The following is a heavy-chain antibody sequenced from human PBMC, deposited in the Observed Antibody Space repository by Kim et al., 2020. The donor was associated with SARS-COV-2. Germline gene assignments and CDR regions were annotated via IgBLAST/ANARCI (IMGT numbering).Heavy chain of an antibody. CDR3: ARVGGTVDTAMADY. CDR1: GGSFSGYY. D-gene: IGHD5-18*01. Sequence: SETLSLTCAVYGGSFSGYYWSWIRQPPGKGLEWIGEINHSGSTNYNPSLKSRVTISVDTSKNQFSLKLSSVTAADTAVYYCARVGGTVDTAMADYWGQGTLVTVSS. V-gene: IGHV4-34*01. J-gene: IGHJ4*02. CDR2: INHSGST.